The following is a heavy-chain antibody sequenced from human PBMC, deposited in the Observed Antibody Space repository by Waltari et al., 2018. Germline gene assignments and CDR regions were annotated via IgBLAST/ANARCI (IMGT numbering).Heavy chain of an antibody. V-gene: IGHV3-21*01. CDR3: ASGGDFWSGSFDY. D-gene: IGHD3-3*01. J-gene: IGHJ4*02. Sequence: EVQLVESGGGLVKPGGSLGLSCAASGFPFSSSRLNWVRQAPGKGVVWVSSISSSSSYISYADSVKGRFTISRDNAKNSLYLQMNSLRAEDTAVYYCASGGDFWSGSFDYWGQGTLVTVSS. CDR2: ISSSSSYI. CDR1: GFPFSSSR.